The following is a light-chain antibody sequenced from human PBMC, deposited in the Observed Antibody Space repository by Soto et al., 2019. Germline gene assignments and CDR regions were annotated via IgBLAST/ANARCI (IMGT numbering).Light chain of an antibody. CDR2: AAS. CDR3: QQYATSPLA. J-gene: IGKJ4*01. CDR1: QNINNY. Sequence: DIQMTQSPSSLSASVGYRVTITCLSSQNINNYLNWYQQKPGKAPKLLIYAASSLQSGVPSRFSGSGSGTDFTLTISRLEPEDFAVYFCQQYATSPLAFGGGTKVDIK. V-gene: IGKV1-39*01.